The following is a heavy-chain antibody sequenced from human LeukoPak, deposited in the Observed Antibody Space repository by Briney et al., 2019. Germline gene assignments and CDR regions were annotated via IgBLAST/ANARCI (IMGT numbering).Heavy chain of an antibody. J-gene: IGHJ5*02. V-gene: IGHV3-7*04. CDR1: GFTFSSFW. Sequence: GGSLRLSCAASGFTFSSFWMSWVRQAPGKALEWVAHIKEDGSMLSYVDSVKGRFTISRDNAKNSVYLQMNSLRAEDTAVYYCARVVTWFDPWGQGSLVTVSS. CDR2: IKEDGSML. CDR3: ARVVTWFDP.